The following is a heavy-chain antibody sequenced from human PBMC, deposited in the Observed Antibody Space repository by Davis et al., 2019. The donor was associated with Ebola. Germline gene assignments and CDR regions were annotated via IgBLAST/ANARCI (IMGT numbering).Heavy chain of an antibody. CDR2: IYYSGST. CDR1: GGSISSDGYY. J-gene: IGHJ5*02. D-gene: IGHD3-3*01. CDR3: ARSYDFWSGYWFDP. V-gene: IGHV4-31*03. Sequence: MPSETLSLTCTVSGGSISSDGYYWSWIRQHPGKGLEWIGYIYYSGSTYYNPSLKSRVTISVDTSKNQFSLKLSSVTAADTAVYYCARSYDFWSGYWFDPWGQGTLVTVSS.